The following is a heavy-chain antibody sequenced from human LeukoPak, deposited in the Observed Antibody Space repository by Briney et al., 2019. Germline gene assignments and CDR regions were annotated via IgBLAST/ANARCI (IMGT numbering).Heavy chain of an antibody. CDR3: ARDLYYYGSGSNMGGHWFDP. V-gene: IGHV4-59*12. Sequence: SETLSLTCTVSRGSMSDCYWSLIRQPPGKGLEWIAQIYYSGSTNYNPSLKSRVTISIDTSKKQFSLRLDSVTAADTAVYYCARDLYYYGSGSNMGGHWFDPWGQGTLVTVSS. J-gene: IGHJ5*02. CDR1: RGSMSDCY. D-gene: IGHD3-10*01. CDR2: IYYSGST.